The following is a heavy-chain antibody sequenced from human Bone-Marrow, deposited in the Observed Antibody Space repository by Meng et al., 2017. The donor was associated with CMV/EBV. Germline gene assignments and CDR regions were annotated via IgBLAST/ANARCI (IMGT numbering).Heavy chain of an antibody. D-gene: IGHD3-3*01. CDR3: AREITIFGVVIMRYDAFDI. V-gene: IGHV3-74*01. Sequence: GGSLRLSCAASGFTFSSYWMHWVRQAPGKGLVWVSRINSDGSSTSYADSVKGRFTISRDNAKNTLYLQMNSLRAEDTAVYYCAREITIFGVVIMRYDAFDIWGQGTMVTVSS. J-gene: IGHJ3*02. CDR1: GFTFSSYW. CDR2: INSDGSST.